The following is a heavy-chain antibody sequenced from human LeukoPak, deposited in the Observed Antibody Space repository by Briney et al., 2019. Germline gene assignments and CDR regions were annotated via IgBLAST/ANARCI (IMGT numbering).Heavy chain of an antibody. Sequence: SETLSLTCTVSGGSISSVGYYWSWLRQHPGKGLEGIGYIYYSGSTHYNPSLKSRVTISVDTSKNQFSLTLSSVTAADTAVYSCARAPLYCYELGDAFDIWGQGTMVTVSS. J-gene: IGHJ3*02. V-gene: IGHV4-31*03. CDR3: ARAPLYCYELGDAFDI. CDR2: IYYSGST. CDR1: GGSISSVGYY. D-gene: IGHD3-22*01.